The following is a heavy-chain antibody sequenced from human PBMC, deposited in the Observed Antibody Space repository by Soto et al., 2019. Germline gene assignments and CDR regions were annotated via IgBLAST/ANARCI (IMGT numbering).Heavy chain of an antibody. D-gene: IGHD2-2*01. Sequence: QVQLVQSGAEVKKPGSSVKVSCKASGGTFSSYTISWVRQAPGQGLEWMGRIIPILGIANYAQKFQGRVTITADNSTSRAYTELSSLRSEDTAVYYCVTVVVRASWFDPWGQGTLVTVSS. J-gene: IGHJ5*02. CDR1: GGTFSSYT. V-gene: IGHV1-69*02. CDR2: IIPILGIA. CDR3: VTVVVRASWFDP.